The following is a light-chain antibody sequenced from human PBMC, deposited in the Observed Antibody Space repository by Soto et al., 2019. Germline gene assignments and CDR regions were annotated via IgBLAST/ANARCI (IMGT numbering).Light chain of an antibody. Sequence: EIVMTQSPATLSVSPGERATLSCRASQSVSGNLAWYQQKPGQAPRLLIYGASTRATGIPARFSGSGSGTEFTLTISSLHSEDFAVYYCQQYNNCHPTFVQGTKVEIK. CDR2: GAS. CDR3: QQYNNCHPT. J-gene: IGKJ1*01. CDR1: QSVSGN. V-gene: IGKV3D-15*01.